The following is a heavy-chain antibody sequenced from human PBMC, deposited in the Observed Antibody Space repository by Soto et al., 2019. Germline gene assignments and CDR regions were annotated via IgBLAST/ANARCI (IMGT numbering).Heavy chain of an antibody. D-gene: IGHD2-21*02. J-gene: IGHJ4*02. CDR3: ARGGHVVVVTAALDY. Sequence: QVQLMQSGAEVKKPGASVKVSCKASGDTFTDYYIHWVRQAPGQGLEWMGTVNPSGGHTTYAQHFMGRMTMNRDTSTSTLYMELNSLTSDDTAVYYCARGGHVVVVTAALDYWGQGTLVTVSS. CDR1: GDTFTDYY. CDR2: VNPSGGHT. V-gene: IGHV1-46*01.